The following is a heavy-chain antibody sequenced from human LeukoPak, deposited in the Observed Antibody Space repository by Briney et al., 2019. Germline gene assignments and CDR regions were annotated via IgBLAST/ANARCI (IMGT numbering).Heavy chain of an antibody. CDR1: GYTFTIYG. J-gene: IGHJ4*02. D-gene: IGHD3-16*02. CDR2: ISAYNGNT. Sequence: ASVTVSFKASGYTFTIYGISWVRQAPGQGLEGMGWISAYNGNTNYAQKLQGRVTMTTDTSTSTAYMELRSLRSDDTAVYYCAREPVPRYYDYVWGSYRPKYYFDYWGQGTLVTVSS. CDR3: AREPVPRYYDYVWGSYRPKYYFDY. V-gene: IGHV1-18*01.